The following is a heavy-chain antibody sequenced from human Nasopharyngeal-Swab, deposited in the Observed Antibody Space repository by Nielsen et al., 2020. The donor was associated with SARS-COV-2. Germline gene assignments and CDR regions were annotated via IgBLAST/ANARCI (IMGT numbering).Heavy chain of an antibody. D-gene: IGHD5-24*01. CDR2: IYPGNSDT. CDR3: ARRAARDGYNYEVDP. J-gene: IGHJ5*02. CDR1: GYSFDTYW. Sequence: GESLKISCRASGYSFDTYWIGWVRQMPGKGLEWMGSIYPGNSDTRYSPAFHGRVTISADKSINTAYLQWTSLRASDTAVYYCARRAARDGYNYEVDPWGQGTLVTVSS. V-gene: IGHV5-51*01.